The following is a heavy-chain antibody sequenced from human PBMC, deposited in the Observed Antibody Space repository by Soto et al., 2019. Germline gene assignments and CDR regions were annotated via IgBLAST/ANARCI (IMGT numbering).Heavy chain of an antibody. CDR3: ARDQSLDRSYYYGIDV. J-gene: IGHJ6*02. V-gene: IGHV1-18*01. CDR2: ISPFNGNT. Sequence: ASVKVSCKSSGYPFTHYGITWVRQAPGLGLEWMGWISPFNGNTNYGQTLQGRVTLTTDTSTSTVYMELRSLRSDDTAVYYCARDQSLDRSYYYGIDVWGQGTTVTVS. D-gene: IGHD3-10*01. CDR1: GYPFTHYG.